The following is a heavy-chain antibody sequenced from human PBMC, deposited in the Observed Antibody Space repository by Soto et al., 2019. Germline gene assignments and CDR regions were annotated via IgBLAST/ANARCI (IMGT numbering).Heavy chain of an antibody. J-gene: IGHJ5*02. CDR3: AKDVSSRRWFGP. CDR2: MQHTGNT. Sequence: QVQLQESGPGLVKPSETLSLTCAVSGASIRSYHWSWIRQPAGKGLEWIGRMQHTGNTNYNPSLTSRVTMSVDTSKNQISLKMTSVTAADTAVYFCAKDVSSRRWFGPWGQGILVIVSS. CDR1: GASIRSYH. D-gene: IGHD3-16*01. V-gene: IGHV4-4*07.